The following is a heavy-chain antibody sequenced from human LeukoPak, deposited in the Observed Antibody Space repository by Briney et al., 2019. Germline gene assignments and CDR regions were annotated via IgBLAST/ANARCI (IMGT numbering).Heavy chain of an antibody. CDR2: IYYSGST. CDR1: GVSISSNKYY. Sequence: NPSETLSLTCTVSGVSISSNKYYWGWIRQPPGKGLEWIGSIYYSGSTYYNPTLKSRVTIFVDTSKNQFSLKLSSVTAADTAVYYCATPYSGGYQGLDIWGQGTMVTVSS. J-gene: IGHJ3*02. CDR3: ATPYSGGYQGLDI. D-gene: IGHD1-26*01. V-gene: IGHV4-39*01.